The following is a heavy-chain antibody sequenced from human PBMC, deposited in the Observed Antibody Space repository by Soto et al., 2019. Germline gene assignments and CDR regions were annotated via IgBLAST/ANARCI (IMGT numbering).Heavy chain of an antibody. Sequence: GGSLRLSCAASGFTFSSYAMSWVRQAPGKGLEWVSAISGIGGVTYYSDSLKGGFPISRDNSKDTLYPQMNSLRAEDTAVYYCAKDMVTGGDYYYYYGMDVWGQGTTVTVSS. CDR3: AKDMVTGGDYYYYYGMDV. V-gene: IGHV3-23*01. CDR1: GFTFSSYA. D-gene: IGHD3-10*01. J-gene: IGHJ6*02. CDR2: ISGIGGVT.